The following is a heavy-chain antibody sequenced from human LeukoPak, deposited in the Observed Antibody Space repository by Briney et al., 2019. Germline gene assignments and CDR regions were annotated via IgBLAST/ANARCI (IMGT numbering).Heavy chain of an antibody. D-gene: IGHD2-15*01. CDR2: ISATGGTT. CDR1: GLTFSSYG. J-gene: IGHJ6*03. Sequence: GGTLRLSCAASGLTFSSYGMSWVRQAPGKGLEWVSAISATGGTTYYADSVKGRFTISRDNSKNTLYLQMNSLRAEDTAIYYCAKNGDRGAYCSGGSCYPYYYYIDVWGKGTTVTISS. V-gene: IGHV3-23*01. CDR3: AKNGDRGAYCSGGSCYPYYYYIDV.